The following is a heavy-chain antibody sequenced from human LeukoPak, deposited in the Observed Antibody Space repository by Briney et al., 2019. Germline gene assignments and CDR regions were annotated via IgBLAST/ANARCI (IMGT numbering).Heavy chain of an antibody. CDR3: AREDGPTYVGRFVH. V-gene: IGHV3-30*02. D-gene: IGHD1-26*01. CDR2: IQTDGSGK. Sequence: GGSLRLSCAASGFTFTNYGMNWVRQAPDKGLEWVTFIQTDGSGKYYADSVKGRFTISRDNSKNTVFLQVNNVRAEDTAVYFCAREDGPTYVGRFVHWGQRTLVTVSS. J-gene: IGHJ5*02. CDR1: GFTFTNYG.